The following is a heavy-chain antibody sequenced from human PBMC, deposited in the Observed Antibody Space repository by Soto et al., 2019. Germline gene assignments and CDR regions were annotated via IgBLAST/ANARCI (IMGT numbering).Heavy chain of an antibody. CDR2: IYPGDSDT. CDR1: GYSFTNYW. J-gene: IGHJ3*02. D-gene: IGHD5-18*01. CDR3: ARTSTAYSYNAFDI. Sequence: GESLKISCKGSGYSFTNYWIGWVRQMPGKGLEWMGIIYPGDSDTRYSPSFQGQVTISADKSISTAYLHWSSLKASDTAMYYCARTSTAYSYNAFDIWGQGTMVTVSS. V-gene: IGHV5-51*01.